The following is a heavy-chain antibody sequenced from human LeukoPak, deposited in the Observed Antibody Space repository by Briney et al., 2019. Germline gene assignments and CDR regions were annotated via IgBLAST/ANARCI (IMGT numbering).Heavy chain of an antibody. CDR2: INTNTGNP. CDR1: GYTFTSYA. CDR3: ARALYGDSDDAFDI. D-gene: IGHD4-17*01. Sequence: ASVKVSCRASGYTFTSYAMNWVRQAPGQGLEWMGWINTNTGNPTYAQGFTGRFVFSLDTSVSTAYLQISSLKAEDTAVYYCARALYGDSDDAFDIWGQGTMVTVSS. V-gene: IGHV7-4-1*02. J-gene: IGHJ3*02.